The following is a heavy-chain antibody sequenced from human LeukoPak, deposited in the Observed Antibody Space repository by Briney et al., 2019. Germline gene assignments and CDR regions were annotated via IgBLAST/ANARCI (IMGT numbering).Heavy chain of an antibody. Sequence: GESLKIPCKGSGYSFTSYWIGWVRQMPGKGLEWMGIIYPGDSDTRYSPSFQGQVTISADKSISTAYLQWSSLKASDTAMYYCARQHALGPNIGDYVDYWGQGTLVTVSS. V-gene: IGHV5-51*01. D-gene: IGHD2/OR15-2a*01. J-gene: IGHJ4*02. CDR1: GYSFTSYW. CDR3: ARQHALGPNIGDYVDY. CDR2: IYPGDSDT.